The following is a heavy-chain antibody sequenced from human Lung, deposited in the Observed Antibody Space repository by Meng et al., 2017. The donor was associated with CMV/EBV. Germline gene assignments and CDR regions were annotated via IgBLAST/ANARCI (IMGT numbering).Heavy chain of an antibody. V-gene: IGHV4-4*02. D-gene: IGHD3-10*01. CDR2: IPHRGSS. CDR1: GDSITNHNW. J-gene: IGHJ1*01. CDR3: LRRSGGSV. Sequence: QVLQRVARPPLGKPSETLSLIGAASGDSITNHNWWAWVRQPPGKGLEWIGEIPHRGSSAYNPSLKSRVSMSIDKSKNQFSLKLTSVTAADTAVYHCLRRSGGSVWGQGTLVTVSS.